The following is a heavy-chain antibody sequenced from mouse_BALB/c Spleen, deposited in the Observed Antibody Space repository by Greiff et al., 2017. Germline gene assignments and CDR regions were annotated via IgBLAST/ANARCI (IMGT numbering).Heavy chain of an antibody. CDR1: GYTFTSYW. Sequence: QVQLQQPGAELVKPGASVKLSCKASGYTFTSYWMHWVKQRPGQGLEWIGEIDPSDSYTNYNQKFKGKATFTVDTSSSTAYMQFNSLTSEDSAVYYCARKGDYDYAMDYWGQGTSVTVSS. D-gene: IGHD2-4*01. CDR2: IDPSDSYT. CDR3: ARKGDYDYAMDY. J-gene: IGHJ4*01. V-gene: IGHV1-69*02.